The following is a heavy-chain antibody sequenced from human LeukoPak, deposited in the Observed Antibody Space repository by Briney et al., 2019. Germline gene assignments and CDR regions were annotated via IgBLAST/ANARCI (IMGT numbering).Heavy chain of an antibody. CDR3: AKDWGQVPASISGH. CDR2: IYSGAGT. D-gene: IGHD2-2*01. J-gene: IGHJ1*01. CDR1: GFLVSNYY. Sequence: GGSLRLSCAASGFLVSNYYMSWVRQAPGKGLEWVSVIYSGAGTYYADSVKGRFTISRDNSRSTLFLQMNSLRTEDTAVYYCAKDWGQVPASISGHWGQGTLVTVSS. V-gene: IGHV3-53*05.